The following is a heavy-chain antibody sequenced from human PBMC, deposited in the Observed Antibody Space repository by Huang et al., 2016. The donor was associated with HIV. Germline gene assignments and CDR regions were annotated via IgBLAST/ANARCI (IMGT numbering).Heavy chain of an antibody. CDR2: ISAYNGNT. J-gene: IGHJ5*02. Sequence: QAQLLQSGPEVKRPGASVKVSCKASGYTFTKYGVNWLRQAPGQGLEWMGWISAYNGNTNYAQKFQGRVTLTTDTSTTTAYMELKNLSPDDTAVYFCARDEWYPLQNWFDVWGQGSLLTVSP. CDR1: GYTFTKYG. D-gene: IGHD3-3*01. V-gene: IGHV1-18*01. CDR3: ARDEWYPLQNWFDV.